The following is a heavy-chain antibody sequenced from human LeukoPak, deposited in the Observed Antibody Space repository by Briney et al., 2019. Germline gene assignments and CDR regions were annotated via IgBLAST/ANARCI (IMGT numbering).Heavy chain of an antibody. CDR3: AKDTSRIAAAGGFDY. CDR2: IICSGGST. CDR1: GLAFSSYG. J-gene: IGHJ4*02. D-gene: IGHD6-13*01. V-gene: IGHV3-23*01. Sequence: GSRPRSSAASGLAFSSYGMSWVRPAPGKGLEWGSAIICSGGSTYYSDSVKGRFTISRDNSKNTLYLQMNSLRAEDTAVYYCAKDTSRIAAAGGFDYWGQGTLVTVSS.